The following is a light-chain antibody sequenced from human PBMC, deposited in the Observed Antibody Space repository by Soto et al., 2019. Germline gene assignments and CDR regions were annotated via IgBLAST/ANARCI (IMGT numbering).Light chain of an antibody. CDR1: SSDVGGYNY. CDR2: EVS. Sequence: SALTQPASVSGSPGQSITISCTGSSSDVGGYNYVSWYQQHPGKAPKLMIYEVSNRPSGISNRFSGSKSGNTASLTLSRLQAEDEADYYCSSYTSSSTLVFGGGTKVTVL. V-gene: IGLV2-14*01. J-gene: IGLJ2*01. CDR3: SSYTSSSTLV.